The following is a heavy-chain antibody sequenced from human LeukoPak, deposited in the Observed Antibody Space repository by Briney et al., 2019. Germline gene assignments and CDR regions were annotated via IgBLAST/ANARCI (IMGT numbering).Heavy chain of an antibody. CDR2: IYYSGST. D-gene: IGHD6-19*01. J-gene: IGHJ4*02. Sequence: RPSETLSLTCTVPGGSISSSSYYWGWIRQPPGKGLEWIGSIYYSGSTYYNPSLKSRVTISVDTSKNQFSLKLSSVTAADTAVYYCARLVAVAGPDYWGQGTLVTVSS. CDR1: GGSISSSSYY. V-gene: IGHV4-39*01. CDR3: ARLVAVAGPDY.